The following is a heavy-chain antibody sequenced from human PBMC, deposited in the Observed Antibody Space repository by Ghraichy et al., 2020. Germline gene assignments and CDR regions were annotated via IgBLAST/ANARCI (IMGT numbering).Heavy chain of an antibody. Sequence: GGSLRLSCAASGFTFSSYRMNWVRQAPGKGLEWVSSISSSSNYIYYEDSVKGRFTISRDNAKNSLYLQMNSLRAEDTAVYYCAREDETTVVTNLDSCGQGTLVAVSS. J-gene: IGHJ4*02. D-gene: IGHD4-23*01. CDR1: GFTFSSYR. CDR2: ISSSSNYI. V-gene: IGHV3-21*01. CDR3: AREDETTVVTNLDS.